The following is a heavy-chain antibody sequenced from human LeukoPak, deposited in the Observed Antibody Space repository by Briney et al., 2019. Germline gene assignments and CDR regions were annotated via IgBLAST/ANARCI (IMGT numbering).Heavy chain of an antibody. CDR1: GFTFSSYW. CDR2: IKQDGSEK. D-gene: IGHD3-22*01. V-gene: IGHV3-7*01. Sequence: GGSLRLSCAASGFTFSSYWMSWVRQAPGKGLEWVANIKQDGSEKYYVDSVKGRFTISRDNAKNSLYLQVNSLRAEDTAVYYCARVFDYDSSGYYYDPHFDYWGQGTLVTVSS. J-gene: IGHJ4*02. CDR3: ARVFDYDSSGYYYDPHFDY.